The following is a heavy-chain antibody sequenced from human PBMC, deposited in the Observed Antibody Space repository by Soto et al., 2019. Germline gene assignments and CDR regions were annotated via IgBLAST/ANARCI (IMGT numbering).Heavy chain of an antibody. CDR1: GFTFSSFG. CDR3: PKPLRATKAMES. CDR2: ISYDGSNK. J-gene: IGHJ4*02. V-gene: IGHV3-30*18. D-gene: IGHD1-26*01. Sequence: QVQLVESGGGVVQPGRSLRLSCAASGFTFSSFGMHWVRQAPGKGLEWVAVISYDGSNKDYADSVKGRFTISRDNSKNKLYLQMNSLRAEDTAVYYCPKPLRATKAMESWGQGALVTVSS.